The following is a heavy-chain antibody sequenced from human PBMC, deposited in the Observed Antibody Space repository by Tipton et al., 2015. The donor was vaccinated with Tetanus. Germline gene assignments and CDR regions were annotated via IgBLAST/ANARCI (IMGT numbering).Heavy chain of an antibody. CDR1: GGSISSGGYY. J-gene: IGHJ5*02. V-gene: IGHV4-31*03. CDR3: ARAHSVVVAATRSSIVWFDP. Sequence: TLSLTCTVSGGSISSGGYYWSWIRQHPGKGLEWIGYIYYSGSTYYNPSLKSRVTISVDTSKNQFSLKLSSETAADTAVYYCARAHSVVVAATRSSIVWFDPWGQGTLVTVSS. CDR2: IYYSGST. D-gene: IGHD2-15*01.